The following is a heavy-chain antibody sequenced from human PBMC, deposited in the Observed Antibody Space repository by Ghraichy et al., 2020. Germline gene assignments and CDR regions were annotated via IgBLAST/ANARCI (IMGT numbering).Heavy chain of an antibody. Sequence: SETLSLTCTVSGGSISNYYWTWIRQRPGKGLEWIGYIYYSGSTNYNPSLKSRVTISVDTSKNQVSLKLTSLTAADTAVYYCTRGRAGEPFDFWGQETLVTVSS. CDR2: IYYSGST. D-gene: IGHD1-26*01. CDR3: TRGRAGEPFDF. V-gene: IGHV4-59*01. J-gene: IGHJ4*02. CDR1: GGSISNYY.